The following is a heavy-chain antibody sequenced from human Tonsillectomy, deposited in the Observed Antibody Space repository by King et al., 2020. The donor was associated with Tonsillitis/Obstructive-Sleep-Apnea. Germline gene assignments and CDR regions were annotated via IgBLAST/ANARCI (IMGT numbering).Heavy chain of an antibody. J-gene: IGHJ6*02. Sequence: QLVQSGAEVKKPGASVKVSRKASGYTFTSYGISWVRQAPGQGLEWMGWISAYNGNTNYAQKLQVRVTMTTDTSTSTAYMERRSLRSDDTAVYYCARGAEMATISYNYYYYGMDVWGQGTTVTVSS. D-gene: IGHD5-24*01. CDR3: ARGAEMATISYNYYYYGMDV. CDR1: GYTFTSYG. V-gene: IGHV1-18*01. CDR2: ISAYNGNT.